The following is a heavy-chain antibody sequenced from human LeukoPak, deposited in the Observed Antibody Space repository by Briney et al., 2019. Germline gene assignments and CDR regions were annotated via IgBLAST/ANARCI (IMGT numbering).Heavy chain of an antibody. D-gene: IGHD3-22*01. CDR1: GYSISSSNW. CDR3: HLYYYDTSAYFDY. J-gene: IGHJ4*02. CDR2: INHSGSA. Sequence: SETLSLTCAVSGYSISSSNWWGWIRPPPGKGLEWIGEINHSGSANYNPSLKSRVTISLDTSKNQFSLKLSPVTAADTAIYYCHLYYYDTSAYFDYWGQGTLVTVSS. V-gene: IGHV4/OR15-8*01.